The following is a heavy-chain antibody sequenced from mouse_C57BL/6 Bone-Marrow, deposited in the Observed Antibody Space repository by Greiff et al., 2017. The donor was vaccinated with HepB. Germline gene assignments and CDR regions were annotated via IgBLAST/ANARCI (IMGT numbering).Heavy chain of an antibody. Sequence: VKLQESGAELARPGASVKLSCKASGYTFTSYGISWVKQSTGQGLEWIGEIYPRSGNTYYNEKFKGKATLTADKSSSTAYMELRSLTSEDSAVYFCARGSYWGQGTLVTVSA. J-gene: IGHJ3*01. CDR3: ARGSY. CDR2: IYPRSGNT. V-gene: IGHV1-81*01. CDR1: GYTFTSYG.